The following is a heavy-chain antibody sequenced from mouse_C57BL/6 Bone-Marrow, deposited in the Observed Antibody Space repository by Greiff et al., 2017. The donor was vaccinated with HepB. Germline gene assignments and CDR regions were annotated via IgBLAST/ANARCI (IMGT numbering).Heavy chain of an antibody. CDR2: IDPSDSYT. Sequence: QVHVKQPGAELVMPGASVKLSCKASGYTFTSYWMHWVKQRPGQGLEWIGGIDPSDSYTNYNQKFKGKSTLTVDKSSSTAYMQLSSLTSEDSAVYYCARDYGSSYDFDYWGQGTTLTVSS. CDR1: GYTFTSYW. J-gene: IGHJ2*01. D-gene: IGHD1-1*01. CDR3: ARDYGSSYDFDY. V-gene: IGHV1-69*01.